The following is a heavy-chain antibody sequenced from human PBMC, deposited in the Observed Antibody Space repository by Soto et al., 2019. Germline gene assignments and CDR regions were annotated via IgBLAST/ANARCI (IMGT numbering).Heavy chain of an antibody. CDR2: IKSKTDGGTT. V-gene: IGHV3-15*01. J-gene: IGHJ6*02. CDR3: TTDPIAYCYYGMDV. CDR1: GFTFSNAW. D-gene: IGHD2-15*01. Sequence: GGSLRLSCAASGFTFSNAWMSWVRQAPGKGLEWVGRIKSKTDGGTTDYAAPVKGRFTISRDDSKNTLYLQMNSLKTEDTAVYYCTTDPIAYCYYGMDVWGQRTTVTVSS.